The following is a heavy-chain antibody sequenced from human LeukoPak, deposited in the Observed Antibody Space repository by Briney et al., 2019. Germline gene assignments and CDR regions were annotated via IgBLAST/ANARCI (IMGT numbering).Heavy chain of an antibody. D-gene: IGHD3-3*01. CDR2: IYSGGST. CDR1: GFTVSSNY. J-gene: IGHJ4*02. Sequence: PGGSLRLSCAASGFTVSSNYMSWVRQAPGKGLEWVSVIYSGGSTYYADSVKGRFTISRDNSKNTLYLQMNSLRAEDTAVYYCARESVGIFGVVTSRYFDYWGQGILVTVSS. V-gene: IGHV3-53*01. CDR3: ARESVGIFGVVTSRYFDY.